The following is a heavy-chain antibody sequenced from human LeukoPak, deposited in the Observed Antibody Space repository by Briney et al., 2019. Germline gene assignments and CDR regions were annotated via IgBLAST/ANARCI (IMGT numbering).Heavy chain of an antibody. Sequence: ASVKVSCKASGYTFTSYYMHWVRQATGQGLEWMGWMNPNSGNTGYAQKFQGRVTITRNTSISTAYMELSSLRSEDTAVYYCARGDPYSSSWSQFDYWGQGTLVTVSS. CDR3: ARGDPYSSSWSQFDY. D-gene: IGHD6-13*01. CDR1: GYTFTSYY. CDR2: MNPNSGNT. J-gene: IGHJ4*02. V-gene: IGHV1-8*03.